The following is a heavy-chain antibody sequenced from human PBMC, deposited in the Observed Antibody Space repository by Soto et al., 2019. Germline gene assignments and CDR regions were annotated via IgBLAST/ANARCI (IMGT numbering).Heavy chain of an antibody. D-gene: IGHD2-2*02. J-gene: IGHJ3*02. CDR2: ISSSSSYI. CDR3: ANTRESYCSSTSCYNDAFDI. V-gene: IGHV3-21*01. Sequence: EVQLVESGGGLVKPGGSLRLSCAASGFTFSSYSMNWVHQAPGKGLEWVSSISSSSSYIYYADSVKGRFTISRDNAKNSLYLQMNSLRAEDTAVYYCANTRESYCSSTSCYNDAFDIWGQGTMVTVSS. CDR1: GFTFSSYS.